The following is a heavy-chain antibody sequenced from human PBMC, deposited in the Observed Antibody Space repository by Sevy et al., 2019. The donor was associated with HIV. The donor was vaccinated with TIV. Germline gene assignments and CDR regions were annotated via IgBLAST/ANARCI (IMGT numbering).Heavy chain of an antibody. Sequence: SESLSLTCAVSGGSISSTDYYWTWIRQPPGKGLEWIGYIYYSGNTYYKPSLKSRVTISVDTSKNQFSLKLTSVTAAGTTVYYCARGVDCPASSCPCLVYWGRGTLVTVSS. CDR3: ARGVDCPASSCPCLVY. CDR1: GGSISSTDYY. D-gene: IGHD2-15*01. CDR2: IYYSGNT. V-gene: IGHV4-30-4*01. J-gene: IGHJ4*02.